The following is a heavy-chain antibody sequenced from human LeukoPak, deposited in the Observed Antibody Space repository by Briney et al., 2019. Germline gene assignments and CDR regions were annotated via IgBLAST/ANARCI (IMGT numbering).Heavy chain of an antibody. V-gene: IGHV3-21*01. CDR3: ARESEYYDFWSGTEDYYYMDV. D-gene: IGHD3-3*01. CDR1: GFTFSSYS. J-gene: IGHJ6*03. CDR2: ISSSSSYI. Sequence: GSLRLSCAASGFTFSSYSMKWVRPAPGKGLEWVSSISSSSSYIYYADSVKGRFTISRDNAKNSLYLQMNSLRAEDTAVYYCARESEYYDFWSGTEDYYYMDVWGKGTTVTVSS.